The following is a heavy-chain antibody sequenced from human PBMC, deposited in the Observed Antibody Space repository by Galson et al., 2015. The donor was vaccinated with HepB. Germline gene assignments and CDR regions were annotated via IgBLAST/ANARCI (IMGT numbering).Heavy chain of an antibody. V-gene: IGHV3-21*01. CDR1: GFTFSSYS. D-gene: IGHD3-10*01. CDR3: AGHKYYYGSGSLFDY. CDR2: ISSSSSYI. Sequence: SLRLSCAASGFTFSSYSMNWVRQAPGKGLEWVSSISSSSSYIYYADSVKGRFTISRDNAKNSLYLQMNSLRAEDTAVYYCAGHKYYYGSGSLFDYWGQGTLVTVSS. J-gene: IGHJ4*02.